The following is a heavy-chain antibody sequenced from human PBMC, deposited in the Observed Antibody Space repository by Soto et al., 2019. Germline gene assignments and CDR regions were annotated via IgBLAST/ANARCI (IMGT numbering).Heavy chain of an antibody. Sequence: QVQLVESGGGVVQPGRSLRLACTASGLTFTMYAMHWVRQAPGKGLEWVAVISHDGTYKFYSDSVKGRFTISIDNSQNTLQFHIKILRLEDRAVYYCAREAYRKRLGAWYAMDVRGEVTTLTLS. CDR1: GLTFTMYA. D-gene: IGHD3-10*01. CDR3: AREAYRKRLGAWYAMDV. CDR2: ISHDGTYK. V-gene: IGHV3-30*03. J-gene: IGHJ6*02.